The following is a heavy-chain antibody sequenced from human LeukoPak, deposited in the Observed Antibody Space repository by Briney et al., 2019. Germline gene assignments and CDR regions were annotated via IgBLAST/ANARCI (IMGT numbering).Heavy chain of an antibody. Sequence: SETLSLTCTVSGGSISSYYWSWIRQPPGKGLEWIGYIYYSGSTNYNPSLKSRVTISVDTSKNQFSLNLSFVTAADTAVYYCARGPAPYTSGWYFWFDPWGQGTLVTVSS. V-gene: IGHV4-59*01. CDR3: ARGPAPYTSGWYFWFDP. D-gene: IGHD6-19*01. CDR1: GGSISSYY. J-gene: IGHJ5*02. CDR2: IYYSGST.